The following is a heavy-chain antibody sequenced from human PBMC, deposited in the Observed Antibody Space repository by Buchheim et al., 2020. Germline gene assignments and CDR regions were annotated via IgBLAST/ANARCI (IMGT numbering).Heavy chain of an antibody. D-gene: IGHD2-21*02. CDR3: ARYKEVVVTATNDAFDI. V-gene: IGHV3-48*01. CDR2: ISSSSSTI. J-gene: IGHJ3*02. Sequence: EVQLVESGGGLVQPGGSLRLSCAASGFTFSSYSMNWVRQAPGKGLEWVSYISSSSSTIYYADSVKGRFTISRDNAKNSLYLQMNSLRAEDTAVYYCARYKEVVVTATNDAFDIWGQGT. CDR1: GFTFSSYS.